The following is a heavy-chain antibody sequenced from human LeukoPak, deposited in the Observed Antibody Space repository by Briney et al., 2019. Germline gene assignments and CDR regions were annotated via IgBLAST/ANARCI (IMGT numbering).Heavy chain of an antibody. J-gene: IGHJ2*01. D-gene: IGHD2/OR15-2a*01. CDR1: GFTFSSYA. CDR2: ISYDGSNK. V-gene: IGHV3-30-3*01. Sequence: GRSLRLSCAASGFTFSSYAMHWVRQAPGKGLEWVAVISYDGSNKYYADSVKGRFTISRDNSKNTLYLQMNSLRAEDTAVYYCAKDTYRSIPYWYFDLWGRGTLVTVSS. CDR3: AKDTYRSIPYWYFDL.